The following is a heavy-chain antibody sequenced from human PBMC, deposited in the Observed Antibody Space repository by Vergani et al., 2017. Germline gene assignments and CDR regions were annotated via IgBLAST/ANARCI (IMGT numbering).Heavy chain of an antibody. CDR1: GGSISSGSYY. V-gene: IGHV4-61*02. J-gene: IGHJ4*02. D-gene: IGHD3-22*01. CDR2: IYTSGST. Sequence: QVQLQESGPGLVKPSQTLSLTCTVSGGSISSGSYYWSWIRQPAGKGLEWIGRIYTSGSTNYNPSLKSRVTISVDTSKNQFSLKLSSVTAADTAVYYCARDQVYYYDSLGIDYWGQGTLVTVSS. CDR3: ARDQVYYYDSLGIDY.